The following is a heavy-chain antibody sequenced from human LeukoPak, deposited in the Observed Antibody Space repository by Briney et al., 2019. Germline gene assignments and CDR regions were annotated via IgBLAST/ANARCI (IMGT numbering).Heavy chain of an antibody. CDR2: ISYDGSKK. Sequence: PGGSLRLSCAASGFTFSSYGMHWVRQAPGKGLEWVAVISYDGSKKYYADSVKGRFTISRDNSKNTLYLQMNSLRAEDTAVYYCAKDLGLYGSGSDHPYYYYGMDVWGQGTTVTVSS. D-gene: IGHD3-10*01. CDR1: GFTFSSYG. V-gene: IGHV3-30*18. J-gene: IGHJ6*02. CDR3: AKDLGLYGSGSDHPYYYYGMDV.